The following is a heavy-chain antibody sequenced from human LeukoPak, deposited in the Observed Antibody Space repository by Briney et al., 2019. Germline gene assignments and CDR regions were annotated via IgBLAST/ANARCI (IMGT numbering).Heavy chain of an antibody. V-gene: IGHV4-61*02. Sequence: SETLTLTCTVSGGPITNGGYYWSWIRQPAGKGLEWIGRIYTTGSTNYNPSLKSRVTISVDTSKNQFSLKLSSVTAADTAVYYCAKGRGYYYYMDVWGKGTTVTISS. CDR1: GGPITNGGYY. CDR2: IYTTGST. J-gene: IGHJ6*03. CDR3: AKGRGYYYYMDV. D-gene: IGHD2-15*01.